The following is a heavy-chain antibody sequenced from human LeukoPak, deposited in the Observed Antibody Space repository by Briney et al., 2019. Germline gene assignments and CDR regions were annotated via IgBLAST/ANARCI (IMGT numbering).Heavy chain of an antibody. V-gene: IGHV4-39*01. D-gene: IGHD3-22*01. CDR2: IYVSGST. J-gene: IGHJ4*02. CDR3: ARRWYSSGYLDY. CDR1: GGSISSSSYF. Sequence: PPETLSLTCTVSGGSISSSSYFWGWIRQPRGKGLEWIGSIYVSGSTYYNPSLKSRVTISVDTSKNHFSLKLSSVTAADTAVYYCARRWYSSGYLDYWGQGTLVTVSS.